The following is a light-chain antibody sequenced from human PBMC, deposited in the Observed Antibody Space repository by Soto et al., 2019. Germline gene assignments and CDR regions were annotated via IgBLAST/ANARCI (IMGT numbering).Light chain of an antibody. CDR1: QGISSY. CDR3: QQYYSYPPT. Sequence: AILMTQSPSSFSASPGDRVTITCRASQGISSYLAWYQQIPGKAPKLLIYAASTLQSGVPSRFSGSGSGTDFTLTISCLQSEDFATYYCQQYYSYPPTFGQGTKVDI. V-gene: IGKV1-8*01. J-gene: IGKJ1*01. CDR2: AAS.